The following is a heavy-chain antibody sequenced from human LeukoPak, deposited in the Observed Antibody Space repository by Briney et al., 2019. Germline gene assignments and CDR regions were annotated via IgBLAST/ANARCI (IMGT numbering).Heavy chain of an antibody. V-gene: IGHV1-3*01. CDR3: ARDYTSAEWLGFAFDV. Sequence: ASVKVSCKASGYTFTSYAIHWVRPAPGQRLEWMGKINGGAENTQYSQKFQGRVSITRDISATTAYMELRGLRSDDTAVYYCARDYTSAEWLGFAFDVWGQGTMISVSA. CDR2: INGGAENT. D-gene: IGHD6-19*01. J-gene: IGHJ3*01. CDR1: GYTFTSYA.